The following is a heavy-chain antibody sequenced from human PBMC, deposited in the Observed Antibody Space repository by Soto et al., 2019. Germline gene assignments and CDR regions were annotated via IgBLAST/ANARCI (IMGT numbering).Heavy chain of an antibody. D-gene: IGHD4-17*01. J-gene: IGHJ4*02. CDR3: AREGRLSGDYYFDS. CDR2: IKRKTDGGTT. V-gene: IGHV3-15*05. Sequence: PGGSLRLSCAASGFAFSNAWMTWVRQAPGRGLEWVGHIKRKTDGGTTDFAAPVKGRFTLSRDDSKNTLYLEMKSLRAEDTAVYYCAREGRLSGDYYFDSWGQGTLVTVSS. CDR1: GFAFSNAW.